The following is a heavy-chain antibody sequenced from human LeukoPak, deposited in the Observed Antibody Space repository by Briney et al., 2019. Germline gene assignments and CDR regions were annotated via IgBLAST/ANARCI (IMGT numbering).Heavy chain of an antibody. D-gene: IGHD6-13*01. CDR1: GGSISSYY. CDR3: ARGQQLVGYFDY. J-gene: IGHJ4*02. Sequence: SETLSLTCTVSGGSISSYYWSWIRQPPGKGLEWIGYIYYSGSTNYNPSLKSRVTISVDTSKNQFSLKLSSVTAADTAVYYCARGQQLVGYFDYWGQGTLVTVSS. CDR2: IYYSGST. V-gene: IGHV4-59*12.